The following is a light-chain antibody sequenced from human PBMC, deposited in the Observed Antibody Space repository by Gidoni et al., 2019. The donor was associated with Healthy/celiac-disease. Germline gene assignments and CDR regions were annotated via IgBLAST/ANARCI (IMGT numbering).Light chain of an antibody. CDR3: QQFNSYIFT. V-gene: IGKV1-13*02. CDR1: QGISSA. CDR2: DAS. Sequence: AIQLTQSPSSLSASVGARVTITCRASQGISSALAWYQQKPGKAPKLLIYDASSLESGVPSRLTGSGAGTDFTLTIRSLQPEDFATYYCQQFNSYIFTFGPGNKVDIK. J-gene: IGKJ3*01.